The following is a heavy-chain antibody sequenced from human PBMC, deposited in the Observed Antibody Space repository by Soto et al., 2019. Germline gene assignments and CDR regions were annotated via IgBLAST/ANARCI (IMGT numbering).Heavy chain of an antibody. J-gene: IGHJ3*02. Sequence: GASVKVSCKASVGTFSSYAISWVRQAPGQGLEWMGGIIPIFGTANYAQKFQGRVTITADESRSTAYMELSSLRSEDTAVYYWARNFEVGAPSLSGAFAIRGQGTMVPGSS. CDR1: VGTFSSYA. D-gene: IGHD1-26*01. CDR3: ARNFEVGAPSLSGAFAI. CDR2: IIPIFGTA. V-gene: IGHV1-69*13.